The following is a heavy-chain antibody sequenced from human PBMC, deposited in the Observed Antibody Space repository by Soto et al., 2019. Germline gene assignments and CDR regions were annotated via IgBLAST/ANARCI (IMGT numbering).Heavy chain of an antibody. CDR2: IFHGGNT. V-gene: IGHV4-38-2*01. D-gene: IGHD2-15*01. J-gene: IGHJ3*01. CDR1: GFFISSGNY. Sequence: AETLSLTCAVSGFFISSGNYWGWIRKPPGKGLEWIGSIFHGGNTYYNPSLKSRVTISVDTSKNQFSLKLNSVTAADTAVYYCARARWYDAFDVWGQGTVVTVSS. CDR3: ARARWYDAFDV.